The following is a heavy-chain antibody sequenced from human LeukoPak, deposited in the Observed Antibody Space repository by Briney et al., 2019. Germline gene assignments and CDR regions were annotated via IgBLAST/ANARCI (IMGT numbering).Heavy chain of an antibody. CDR2: INHSGST. Sequence: SETLSLTCAVYGGSFSGYYWSWIRQPPGKGLEWIGEINHSGSTNYNPSLKSRVTISVDTSKNQFSLKLSSVTAADTAVYYCARAQASEPDIVVVVAAKGEYYFDYWGQGTLVTVSS. CDR3: ARAQASEPDIVVVVAAKGEYYFDY. V-gene: IGHV4-34*01. D-gene: IGHD2-15*01. CDR1: GGSFSGYY. J-gene: IGHJ4*02.